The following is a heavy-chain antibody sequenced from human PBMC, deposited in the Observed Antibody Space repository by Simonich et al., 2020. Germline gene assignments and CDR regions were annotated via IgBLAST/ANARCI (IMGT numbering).Heavy chain of an antibody. D-gene: IGHD1-1*01. V-gene: IGHV1-18*01. Sequence: VQLVQSGAEVKKPGASVKVSCKASGYTFTRYGISWVRQAPGKGLEWMGWVSAYKSNTNYAQKLQGRVTMTTDTSTSTAYMELRSLRSDDTAVYYCARSTTGTTAFDIWGQGTMVTVSS. CDR1: GYTFTRYG. CDR2: VSAYKSNT. J-gene: IGHJ3*02. CDR3: ARSTTGTTAFDI.